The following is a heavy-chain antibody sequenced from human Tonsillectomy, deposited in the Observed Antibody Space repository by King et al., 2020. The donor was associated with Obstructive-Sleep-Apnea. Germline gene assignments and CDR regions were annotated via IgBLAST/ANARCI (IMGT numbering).Heavy chain of an antibody. CDR1: GGSISSYY. J-gene: IGHJ6*02. D-gene: IGHD5-18*01. V-gene: IGHV4-59*01. CDR3: ARTRGYSYGPTGYYYGMDV. CDR2: IYYSGST. Sequence: QLQESGPGLVKPSETLSLTCTVSGGSISSYYWSWIRQPPGKGLEWIGYIYYSGSTNYNPSLKSRVTISVDTSKNQFSLKLSSVTAADTAVYYCARTRGYSYGPTGYYYGMDVWGQGTTVTVSS.